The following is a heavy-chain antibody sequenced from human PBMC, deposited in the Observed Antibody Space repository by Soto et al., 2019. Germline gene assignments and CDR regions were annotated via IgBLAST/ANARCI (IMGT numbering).Heavy chain of an antibody. CDR3: ANSRYYDFWSGPQINYYYYYGMDV. J-gene: IGHJ6*02. Sequence: SETLSLTCAVYGGSFSGYYWSWIRQPPGKGLEWIGEINHSGSTNYNPSLKSRVTISVDTSKNQFSLKLSSVTAADTAVYYCANSRYYDFWSGPQINYYYYYGMDVWGQGTTVTVS. V-gene: IGHV4-34*01. D-gene: IGHD3-3*01. CDR2: INHSGST. CDR1: GGSFSGYY.